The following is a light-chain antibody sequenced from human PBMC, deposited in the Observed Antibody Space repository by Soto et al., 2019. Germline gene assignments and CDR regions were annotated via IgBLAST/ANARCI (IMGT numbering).Light chain of an antibody. Sequence: DIQMTQSPSSLSASVGDRVTITCRASQDITNLLDWFQHRPGKAPEALIYDASTLHSGVPSKFSGSGSGTDFTLTISSLQPEDFATYYCLQYNSYPRTFGPGTKVDIK. CDR1: QDITNL. CDR2: DAS. J-gene: IGKJ1*01. V-gene: IGKV1-16*02. CDR3: LQYNSYPRT.